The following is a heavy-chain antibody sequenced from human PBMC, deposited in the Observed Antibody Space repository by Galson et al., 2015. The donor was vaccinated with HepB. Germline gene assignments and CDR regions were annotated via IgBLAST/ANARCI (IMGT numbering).Heavy chain of an antibody. J-gene: IGHJ6*03. D-gene: IGHD2-2*01. Sequence: QSGAEVKKPGESLRISCKGSGYRFTSYWISWVRQMPGKGLEWMGNIDPSDSSTNYSPSFEGHVTISADKSIRTAYLQWSSLKASDTAMYYCARQVKDIVVVPAASIEYYSYYYMDVWGKGTTVTVSS. CDR3: ARQVKDIVVVPAASIEYYSYYYMDV. V-gene: IGHV5-10-1*01. CDR2: IDPSDSST. CDR1: GYRFTSYW.